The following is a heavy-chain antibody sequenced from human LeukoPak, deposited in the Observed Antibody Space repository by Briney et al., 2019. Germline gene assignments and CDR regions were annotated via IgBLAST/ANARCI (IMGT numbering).Heavy chain of an antibody. CDR1: GGSFSGYY. CDR2: INHSGST. V-gene: IGHV4-34*01. J-gene: IGHJ5*02. CDR3: ARVTGSSSSLSWFDP. D-gene: IGHD6-6*01. Sequence: PSETLSLTCAVYGGSFSGYYWSWIRQPPGKGLEWIGEINHSGSTNYNPSLKSRVTISVDTSKNQFSLKLSSVTAADTAVYYCARVTGSSSSLSWFDPWGQGTLVTVSS.